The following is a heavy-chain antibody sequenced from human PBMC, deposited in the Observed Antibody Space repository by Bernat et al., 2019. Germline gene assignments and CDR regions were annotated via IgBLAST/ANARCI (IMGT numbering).Heavy chain of an antibody. J-gene: IGHJ3*01. CDR2: INWSGTNI. CDR1: GFTFSSYE. V-gene: IGHV3-48*03. D-gene: IGHD6-19*01. CDR3: ARESISVAGDGFDL. Sequence: EVQLVESGGGLVQPGGSLRLSCAASGFTFSSYEMNWVRQAPGKGLEWVSYINWSGTNIYYGDSVRGRFTISRDNAKNSLYLQMDSLRAEDTALYYCARESISVAGDGFDLWGQGTMVTVSS.